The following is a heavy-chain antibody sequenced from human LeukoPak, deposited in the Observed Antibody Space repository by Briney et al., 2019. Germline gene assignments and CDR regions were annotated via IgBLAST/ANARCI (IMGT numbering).Heavy chain of an antibody. V-gene: IGHV3-23*01. CDR3: ARDPRPYCSGSSCYPFDY. J-gene: IGHJ4*02. CDR1: AFSFSRYA. D-gene: IGHD2-15*01. Sequence: GGSLRLSCAASAFSFSRYAMSWVRQAPGKGREGVSAISYNGGRTYYADSVKGRFTISRDNSKNTLYLQMNSLRADDTDVYYCARDPRPYCSGSSCYPFDYWGQGTLVTVSS. CDR2: ISYNGGRT.